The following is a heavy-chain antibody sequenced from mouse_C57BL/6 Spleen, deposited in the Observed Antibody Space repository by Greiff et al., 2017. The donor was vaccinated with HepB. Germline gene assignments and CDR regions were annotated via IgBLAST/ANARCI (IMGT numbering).Heavy chain of an antibody. J-gene: IGHJ4*01. V-gene: IGHV1-54*01. Sequence: VQLVESGAELVRPGTSVKVSCKASGYAFTNYLIEWVKQRPGQGLEWIGVINPGSGGTNYNEKFKGKATLTADKSSSTAYMQLSSLTSEDSAVSFCARGVYYARGAYSAIDYWGQGTSVTVSS. CDR1: GYAFTNYL. D-gene: IGHD1-1*01. CDR3: ARGVYYARGAYSAIDY. CDR2: INPGSGGT.